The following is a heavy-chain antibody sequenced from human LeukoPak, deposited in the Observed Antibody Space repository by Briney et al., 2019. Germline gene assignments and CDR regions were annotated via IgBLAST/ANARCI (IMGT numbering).Heavy chain of an antibody. V-gene: IGHV4-59*01. D-gene: IGHD6-19*01. CDR3: ARPYTSGYRGAFDI. CDR1: GVSISSYY. Sequence: SETLSLTCTVSGVSISSYYWSWIRQFPGKGLEWIGYIYYSGSTSYNPSLKSRVTISLDTSKNQFSLNLSSVTAADTAVYYCARPYTSGYRGAFDIWGQGTMVTVSS. CDR2: IYYSGST. J-gene: IGHJ3*02.